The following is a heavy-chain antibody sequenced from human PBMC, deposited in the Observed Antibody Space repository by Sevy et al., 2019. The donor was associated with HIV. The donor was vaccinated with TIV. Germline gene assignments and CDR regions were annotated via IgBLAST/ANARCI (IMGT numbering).Heavy chain of an antibody. CDR3: ARGAVVIGTAATPVLDF. CDR2: IYNNIGST. CDR1: DDSINSYY. Sequence: SETLSLSCSVSDDSINSYYWSWIRQPPGKGLEWIGYIYNNIGSTSYNPSLTSRVTISVDTSKNQFSLKLTSVTAAHTAVYYCARGAVVIGTAATPVLDFWGQGSLVTVSS. V-gene: IGHV4-59*12. J-gene: IGHJ4*02. D-gene: IGHD3-3*01.